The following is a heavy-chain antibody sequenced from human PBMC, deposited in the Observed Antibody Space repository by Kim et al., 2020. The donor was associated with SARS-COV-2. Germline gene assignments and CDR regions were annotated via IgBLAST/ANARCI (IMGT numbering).Heavy chain of an antibody. Sequence: SETLSLTCTVSGGSISSGGYYWSWIRQHPGKGLEWIGYIYYRGSTYYNPSLKSRVTISVDTSKNQFSLKLSSVTAADTAVYYCARGRFGNYYGSGSYYKDYFDYWGQGTLVTVSS. D-gene: IGHD3-10*01. CDR1: GGSISSGGYY. J-gene: IGHJ4*02. V-gene: IGHV4-31*03. CDR3: ARGRFGNYYGSGSYYKDYFDY. CDR2: IYYRGST.